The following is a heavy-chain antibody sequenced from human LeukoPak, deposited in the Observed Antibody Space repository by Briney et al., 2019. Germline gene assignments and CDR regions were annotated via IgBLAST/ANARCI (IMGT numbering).Heavy chain of an antibody. D-gene: IGHD3-22*01. CDR2: ISWNSGSI. CDR3: AKTHYYDSSGYYFDY. J-gene: IGHJ4*02. Sequence: PGRSLRLSCAASGFTFDDYAMHWVRQAPGKGLEWVSGISWNSGSIGYADSVKGRFTISRDNAKNSLYLQMNSLRAEDTALYYCAKTHYYDSSGYYFDYWGQGTLVTVSS. V-gene: IGHV3-9*01. CDR1: GFTFDDYA.